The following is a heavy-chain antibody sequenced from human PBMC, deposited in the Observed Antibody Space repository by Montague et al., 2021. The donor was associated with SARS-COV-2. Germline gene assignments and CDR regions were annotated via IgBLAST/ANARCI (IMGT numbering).Heavy chain of an antibody. J-gene: IGHJ3*01. CDR3: PTRTPWGDLESGPWYYDNNGYTIGAFDF. CDR2: NYYSGTN. D-gene: IGHD3-22*01. CDR1: GGSISSGGYY. Sequence: TLSLTCTVSGGSISSGGYYWSWIRPHPGKGLEWIGYNYYSGTNYYNPSLKSRVTISVDTSKNQFTLKLSSVTAADTAVYYCPTRTPWGDLESGPWYYDNNGYTIGAFDFWGQGTMVTVSS. V-gene: IGHV4-31*03.